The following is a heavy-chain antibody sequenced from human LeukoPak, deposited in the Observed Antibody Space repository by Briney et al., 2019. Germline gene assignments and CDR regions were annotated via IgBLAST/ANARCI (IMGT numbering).Heavy chain of an antibody. CDR2: INSDGIST. Sequence: PGGSLRLSCAASGFTFSSYWMHWVRQAPGKGLVWVSRINSDGISTSYADSVKGRFTISRDNAKNTLYLQMNSLRAEDTAVYYCARGGGYCSGGSCCGRGSFDYWGQGTLVTVSS. CDR3: ARGGGYCSGGSCCGRGSFDY. V-gene: IGHV3-74*01. D-gene: IGHD2-15*01. J-gene: IGHJ4*02. CDR1: GFTFSSYW.